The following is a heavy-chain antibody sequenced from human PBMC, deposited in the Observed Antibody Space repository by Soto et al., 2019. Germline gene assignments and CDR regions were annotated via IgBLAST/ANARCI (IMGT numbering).Heavy chain of an antibody. J-gene: IGHJ1*01. Sequence: QITLKESGPTLVKPTQTLTLTCTFSGFSLSTSGVGVGWIRQPPGKALEWLALIYWDDDKRYSPSLKSRLTITKDTSKNQVVLTMTNMDPVDTATYYCALLTYYYDSSGYYSSVEYFQHWGQGTLVTVSS. V-gene: IGHV2-5*02. D-gene: IGHD3-22*01. CDR2: IYWDDDK. CDR1: GFSLSTSGVG. CDR3: ALLTYYYDSSGYYSSVEYFQH.